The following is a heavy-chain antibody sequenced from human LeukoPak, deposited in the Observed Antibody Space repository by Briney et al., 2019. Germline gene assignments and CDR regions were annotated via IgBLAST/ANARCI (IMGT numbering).Heavy chain of an antibody. CDR3: ARGDIVVVPAVNWFDP. V-gene: IGHV4-59*01. CDR2: FFYSGST. CDR1: GGSISSYY. D-gene: IGHD2-2*01. J-gene: IGHJ5*02. Sequence: PSETLSLTCTVSGGSISSYYWSWIRQPPGKGLEWIGYFFYSGSTNYNPSLKSRVTISVDTSKNQFSLKLSSVTAADTAVYYCARGDIVVVPAVNWFDPWGQGTLVTVSS.